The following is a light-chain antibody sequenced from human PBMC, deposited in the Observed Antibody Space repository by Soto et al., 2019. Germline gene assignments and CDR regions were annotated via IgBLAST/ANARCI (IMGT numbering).Light chain of an antibody. V-gene: IGLV1-40*01. CDR2: SNS. CDR3: QSYASSLSGSVDV. Sequence: QSALTQPPSVSGAPGQRVTISCTGSSSNIGAGYDVHWYQQLPGTAPKLLIYSNSNRPSGVPDRFSGSKSGTSASLAITGLHAEDEADYYCQSYASSLSGSVDVFGTGTKLTVL. CDR1: SSNIGAGYD. J-gene: IGLJ1*01.